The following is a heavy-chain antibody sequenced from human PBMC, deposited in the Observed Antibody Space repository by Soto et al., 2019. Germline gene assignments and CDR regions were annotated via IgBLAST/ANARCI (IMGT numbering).Heavy chain of an antibody. CDR1: GYSFSDYG. CDR2: ISGYNRNT. V-gene: IGHV1-18*03. CDR3: ARSLSGYGGYELDR. Sequence: VQLVQSGAEVKKPGASVKVSCKASGYSFSDYGISWVRQAPGQGLEWMGWISGYNRNTDYAQKVQGRATVTTDTSTRTAYMELRCLRSDDMAVYYCARSLSGYGGYELDRWGQGTLITVSS. D-gene: IGHD5-12*01. J-gene: IGHJ5*02.